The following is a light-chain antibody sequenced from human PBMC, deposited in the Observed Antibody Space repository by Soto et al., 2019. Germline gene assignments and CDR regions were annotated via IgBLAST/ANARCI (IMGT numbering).Light chain of an antibody. Sequence: QSVLTQPASVSGSPGQSITISCTGTSSDVGGYNYVSWYQHHPGKAPKRMIHDVSNRPSGFSNRFSGSKSGNTASLTISGLQAEDEADYYCSSYIPNNSTYVFGTGTKLTVL. CDR1: SSDVGGYNY. J-gene: IGLJ1*01. CDR2: DVS. V-gene: IGLV2-14*03. CDR3: SSYIPNNSTYV.